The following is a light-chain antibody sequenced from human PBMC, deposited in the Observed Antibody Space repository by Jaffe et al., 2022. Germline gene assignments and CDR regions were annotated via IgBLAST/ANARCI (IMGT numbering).Light chain of an antibody. Sequence: EIVLTQSPDTLSLSPGDRATLSCRASQSVSNNYLAWYQQKPGQAPRLLLYGASNRATGISGRFSGSGSGTDFTLTISRLEPEDFAVYYCKHYGRLPPWTFGQGTKVDFK. J-gene: IGKJ1*01. CDR1: QSVSNNY. CDR3: KHYGRLPPWT. V-gene: IGKV3-20*01. CDR2: GAS.